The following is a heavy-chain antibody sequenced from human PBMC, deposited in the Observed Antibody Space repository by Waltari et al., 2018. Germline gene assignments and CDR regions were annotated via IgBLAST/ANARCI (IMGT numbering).Heavy chain of an antibody. CDR1: GGTFISYA. CDR3: ASRRMQDYYDSSGYYDY. V-gene: IGHV1-69*13. J-gene: IGHJ4*02. CDR2: IIPIFGTA. Sequence: QVQLVQSGAEVKKPGSSVKVSCKASGGTFISYAISWVRQAPGQGLEWMGGIIPIFGTANYAQKFQGRVTITADESTSTAYMELSSLRSEDTAVYYCASRRMQDYYDSSGYYDYWGQGTLVTVST. D-gene: IGHD3-22*01.